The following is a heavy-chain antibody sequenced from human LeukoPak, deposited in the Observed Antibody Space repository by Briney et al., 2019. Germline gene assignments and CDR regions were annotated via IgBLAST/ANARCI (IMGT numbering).Heavy chain of an antibody. V-gene: IGHV4-59*01. Sequence: PSETLSLTCTVSGGSISSYYWSWIRQPPGKGLEWIGYIYYSGSTNYNPSLKSRVTISVGTSKNQFSLKLSSVTAADTAVYYCARVRYCSGGSCYKGAFDIWGQGTMVTVSS. J-gene: IGHJ3*02. CDR3: ARVRYCSGGSCYKGAFDI. D-gene: IGHD2-15*01. CDR1: GGSISSYY. CDR2: IYYSGST.